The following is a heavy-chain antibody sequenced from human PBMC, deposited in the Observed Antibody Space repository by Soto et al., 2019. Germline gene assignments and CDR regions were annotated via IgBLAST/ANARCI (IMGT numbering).Heavy chain of an antibody. Sequence: GGSLRLSCAASGFTLSSYAMSWVRQAPGKGLEWVSAIRGSEDSTYYADSVKGRFTISRDNAKNTLFLQMNSLRAEDTAVYYCARISYDSSGYFYWGHGTLVTVSS. D-gene: IGHD3-22*01. CDR3: ARISYDSSGYFY. CDR1: GFTLSSYA. J-gene: IGHJ4*01. V-gene: IGHV3-23*01. CDR2: IRGSEDST.